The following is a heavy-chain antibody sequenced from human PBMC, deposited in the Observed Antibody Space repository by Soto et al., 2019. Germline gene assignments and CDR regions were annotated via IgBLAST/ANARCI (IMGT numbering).Heavy chain of an antibody. J-gene: IGHJ1*01. Sequence: VQLVESGGGLVQPGGSLRLSCAASGFTCSSYWMHWVRQAPGKGLVWVSSISTDASSTSYADPVKGRFTISRDNAKNTLCLQMNSVRAEDTAVYYCARLPNKSPQNWGQGTLVIVSP. CDR2: ISTDASST. CDR1: GFTCSSYW. CDR3: ARLPNKSPQN. V-gene: IGHV3-74*01.